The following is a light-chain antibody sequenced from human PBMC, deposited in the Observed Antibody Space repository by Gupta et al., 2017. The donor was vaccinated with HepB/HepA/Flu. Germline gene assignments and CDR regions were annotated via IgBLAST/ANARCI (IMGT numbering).Light chain of an antibody. J-gene: IGKJ1*01. CDR1: QTIGNNY. CDR3: QQFRSSLWT. V-gene: IGKV3-20*01. Sequence: EVVLTQYPGILSLSPGERAILSCRASQTIGNNYLAWYQQKPGQAPWLLIYGASISATGIPDRFSGSGSGTDFTLTITRVDPADFAMYYCQQFRSSLWTFGQGTKVEVK. CDR2: GAS.